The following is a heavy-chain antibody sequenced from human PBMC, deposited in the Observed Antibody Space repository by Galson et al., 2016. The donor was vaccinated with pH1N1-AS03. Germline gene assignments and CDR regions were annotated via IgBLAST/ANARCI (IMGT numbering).Heavy chain of an antibody. V-gene: IGHV1-18*01. CDR1: GYAFSSYE. CDR2: ITPYNGET. Sequence: SVKVSCKASGYAFSSYEISWVRLAPGQGLEWMGRITPYNGETMYAQKFQDRVTMTIDTSTTTAYMDLRSLTSDDRAVYYCARDAIVGAIRYWGQGTLVTVSS. J-gene: IGHJ4*02. CDR3: ARDAIVGAIRY. D-gene: IGHD1-26*01.